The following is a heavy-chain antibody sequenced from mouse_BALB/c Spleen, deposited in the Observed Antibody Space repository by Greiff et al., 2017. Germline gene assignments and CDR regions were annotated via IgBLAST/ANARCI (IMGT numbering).Heavy chain of an antibody. CDR2: LWSGGST. Sequence: VKLQQSGPGLVQPSQSLSITCTVSGFSLTSYGVHWVRQSPGKGLEWLGLLWSGGSTDYNAAFISRLSISKDNSKSQVFFKMNSLQANDTAIYYCARITTVVAKGAMDYWGQGTSVTVSS. CDR1: GFSLTSYG. D-gene: IGHD1-1*01. CDR3: ARITTVVAKGAMDY. V-gene: IGHV2-2*02. J-gene: IGHJ4*01.